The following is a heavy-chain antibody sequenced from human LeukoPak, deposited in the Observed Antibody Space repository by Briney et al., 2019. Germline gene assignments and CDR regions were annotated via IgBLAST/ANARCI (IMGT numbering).Heavy chain of an antibody. Sequence: ASVKVSCKASGYTFTMYYIHWVRQAPGQGLEWMGMINPSDGATTYARKFQGRVTMNICAREQRGGLSGNLGGLFASYYTYYYMDGWGRGTTVTVSS. CDR3: YMDG. J-gene: IGHJ6*03. CDR1: GYTFTMYY. D-gene: IGHD1-26*01. CDR2: INPSDGAT. V-gene: IGHV1-46*01.